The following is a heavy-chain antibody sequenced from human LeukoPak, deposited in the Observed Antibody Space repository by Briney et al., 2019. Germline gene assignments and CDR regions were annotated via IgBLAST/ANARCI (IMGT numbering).Heavy chain of an antibody. D-gene: IGHD2-15*01. J-gene: IGHJ5*01. V-gene: IGHV4-39*01. CDR3: ARHRVVGTARGRGFDS. CDR2: VYNSGGT. CDR1: GGSISSSNSY. Sequence: SETLSLTCTVPGGSISSSNSYWGWIRQPPGKGLEWIGGVYNSGGTSYNPSLKSRVIISKDTSKDQVSLRLSSVTVADTAVYYCARHRVVGTARGRGFDSWGQGTLVIVSS.